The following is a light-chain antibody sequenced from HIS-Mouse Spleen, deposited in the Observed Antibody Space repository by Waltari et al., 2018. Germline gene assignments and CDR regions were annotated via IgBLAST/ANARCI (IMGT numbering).Light chain of an antibody. CDR3: QQRYSTPMYT. Sequence: DIQMTQSPSSLSASVGDRVTITCRASQSISSYLNWYPQKPGKAPKLLIYAASSLQSGVPSRFSGSGSATDFTLTISSLQPEDFATYYCQQRYSTPMYTFGQGTKLEIK. V-gene: IGKV1-39*01. CDR1: QSISSY. CDR2: AAS. J-gene: IGKJ2*01.